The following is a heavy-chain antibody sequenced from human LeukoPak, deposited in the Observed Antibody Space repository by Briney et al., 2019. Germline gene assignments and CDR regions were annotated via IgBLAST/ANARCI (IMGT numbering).Heavy chain of an antibody. D-gene: IGHD6-13*01. Sequence: SETLSLTCTVSGGSFSSSLYYWAWIRQPPGKGLMWIGSISYSGSTDYNPSLKSRVTISVDTSNNQFSLKLSSVTAADTAVYYCARRAYSSRWYYFDDWGQGTLVTVSS. CDR3: ARRAYSSRWYYFDD. CDR1: GGSFSSSLYY. J-gene: IGHJ4*02. V-gene: IGHV4-39*01. CDR2: ISYSGST.